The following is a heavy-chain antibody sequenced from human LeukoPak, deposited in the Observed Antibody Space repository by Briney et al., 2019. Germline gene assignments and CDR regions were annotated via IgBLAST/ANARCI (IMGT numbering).Heavy chain of an antibody. CDR2: ISGSGGST. Sequence: QPGGSLRLSCASSGFTFSSYAMSWVRQAPGKGLEWVSAISGSGGSTYYADSGKGRFTISRDNPKNTLYLQMNSLRAEDTAVYYCAKGTYYYDSSGYYSAAGPYYFDCWGQGTLVTVSS. CDR3: AKGTYYYDSSGYYSAAGPYYFDC. J-gene: IGHJ4*02. CDR1: GFTFSSYA. V-gene: IGHV3-23*01. D-gene: IGHD3-22*01.